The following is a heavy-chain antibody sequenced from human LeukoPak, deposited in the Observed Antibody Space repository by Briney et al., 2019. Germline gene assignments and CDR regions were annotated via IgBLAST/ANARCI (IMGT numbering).Heavy chain of an antibody. CDR2: SRDKGNSYTT. CDR1: GFTFSDHY. J-gene: IGHJ3*02. CDR3: ARDHCSGGSCYFNDAFDI. Sequence: GGSLRLSCAASGFTFSDHYIDWVRQAPGKGLEWVGRSRDKGNSYTTAYAASVRGRFTISRDDSKNSLYLQMNSLRAEDTAVYYCARDHCSGGSCYFNDAFDIWGQGTMVTVSS. D-gene: IGHD2-15*01. V-gene: IGHV3-72*01.